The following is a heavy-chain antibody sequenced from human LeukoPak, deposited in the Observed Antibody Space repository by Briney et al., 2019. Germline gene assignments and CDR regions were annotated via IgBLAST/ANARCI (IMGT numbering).Heavy chain of an antibody. CDR3: AKDSVADI. Sequence: GGSLRLSCVASGFTFSSYSMNWVRQAPGKGLEWVSYISDSSNTIYYADSVKGRFTISRDNSKNTLYLQMNSLRAEDTAVYYCAKDSVADIWGQGTMVTVSS. CDR1: GFTFSSYS. CDR2: ISDSSNTI. V-gene: IGHV3-48*01. J-gene: IGHJ3*02. D-gene: IGHD6-19*01.